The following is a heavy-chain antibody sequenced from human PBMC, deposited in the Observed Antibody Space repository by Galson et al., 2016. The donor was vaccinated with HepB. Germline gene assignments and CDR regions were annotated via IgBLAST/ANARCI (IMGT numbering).Heavy chain of an antibody. V-gene: IGHV4-39*07. Sequence: SETLSLTCSVSGASISTISYFWGWIRQPPGKGLECIGNVYYTGNTYYNPSLRSRVSISVDTSKNQFSLKLSSVTAADTAVYYCARDPRGSSTWSRHTFDMWGQGTLVTVSS. CDR2: VYYTGNT. J-gene: IGHJ3*02. CDR1: GASISTISYF. CDR3: ARDPRGSSTWSRHTFDM. D-gene: IGHD6-13*01.